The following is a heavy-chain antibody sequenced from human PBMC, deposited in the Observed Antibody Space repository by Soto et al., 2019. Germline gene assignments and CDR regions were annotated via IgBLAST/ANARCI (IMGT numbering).Heavy chain of an antibody. CDR3: AKSSSGWYTLGY. CDR2: ISGSGGST. CDR1: GFTFSSYA. Sequence: EVQLLESGGGLVQPGGSLRLSCAASGFTFSSYAMSWVRQAPGKGLEWVSAISGSGGSTYYADSVKGRFTISRDNSKNTLYLQMNSLRAEVTAVYYCAKSSSGWYTLGYWGQGTLVTVSS. V-gene: IGHV3-23*01. D-gene: IGHD6-19*01. J-gene: IGHJ4*02.